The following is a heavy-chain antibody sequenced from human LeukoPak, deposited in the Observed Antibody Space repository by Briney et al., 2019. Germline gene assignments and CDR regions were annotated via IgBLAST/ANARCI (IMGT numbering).Heavy chain of an antibody. CDR1: GYTFTTYY. V-gene: IGHV1-46*01. CDR2: INPSGGST. D-gene: IGHD6-19*01. CDR3: ARGGSLAVAPHQYCFDY. J-gene: IGHJ4*02. Sequence: ASVKVSCKASGYTFTTYYMHWVRQAPGQGLEWMGIINPSGGSTTYAQNFQSRVTMTRDTSTSAVYMEVSSLRSEDTAVYYCARGGSLAVAPHQYCFDYWGQGTLVTVSS.